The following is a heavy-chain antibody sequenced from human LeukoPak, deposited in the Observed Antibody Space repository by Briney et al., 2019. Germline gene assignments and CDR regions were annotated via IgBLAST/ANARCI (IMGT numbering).Heavy chain of an antibody. J-gene: IGHJ4*02. V-gene: IGHV4-4*07. CDR3: ARGRYPGYFDY. CDR1: ADSITSYY. D-gene: IGHD2-2*02. Sequence: SETLSLTCTVSADSITSYYWSWIRQPAGKGLEWIGRIYTSGSTNYNPSLKSRVTISVDTSKNQFSLKLSSVTAADTAVYYCARGRYPGYFDYWGQGTLVTVSS. CDR2: IYTSGST.